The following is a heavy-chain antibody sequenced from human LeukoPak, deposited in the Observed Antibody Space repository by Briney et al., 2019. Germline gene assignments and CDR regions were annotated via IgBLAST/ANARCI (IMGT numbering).Heavy chain of an antibody. Sequence: SETLSLTCTVSGGSISSSSYYWGWIRQPPGKGLEWIGSIYYSGSTYYNPSLKSRVTISVDTSKNQFSLKLSSVTAADTAVYYCAVGLRTFDYWGQGTLVTVSS. D-gene: IGHD3/OR15-3a*01. CDR1: GGSISSSSYY. CDR2: IYYSGST. CDR3: AVGLRTFDY. J-gene: IGHJ4*02. V-gene: IGHV4-39*01.